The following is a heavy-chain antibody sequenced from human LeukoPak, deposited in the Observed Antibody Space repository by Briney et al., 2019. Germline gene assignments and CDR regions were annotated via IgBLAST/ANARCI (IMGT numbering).Heavy chain of an antibody. Sequence: ASVKVSCRASGYTFTSYHMHWVRQAPGQGLEWMGIINPSGGSTSYAQKFHGRVTITRDTSTSTVYMELSSLRSEDTAVYYCARGGYRITGTRDDYWGQGTLVTVSS. V-gene: IGHV1-46*01. CDR2: INPSGGST. J-gene: IGHJ4*02. CDR1: GYTFTSYH. D-gene: IGHD1-20*01. CDR3: ARGGYRITGTRDDY.